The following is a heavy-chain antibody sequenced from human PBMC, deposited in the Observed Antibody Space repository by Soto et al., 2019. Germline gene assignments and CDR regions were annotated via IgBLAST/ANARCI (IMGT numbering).Heavy chain of an antibody. CDR3: VRHIPMSTINIGGWFDP. D-gene: IGHD1-26*01. J-gene: IGHJ5*02. CDR1: SGSISGSSFY. Sequence: QLQESGPGLVKPSETLSLTCTVSSGSISGSSFYWGWIRQPPGKGPEWIGSINYSGSTYYIPSLKSRVTISVDTSKNQLSVKLTSVTAADTAVYYCVRHIPMSTINIGGWFDPWGQGTLVTVSS. V-gene: IGHV4-39*01. CDR2: INYSGST.